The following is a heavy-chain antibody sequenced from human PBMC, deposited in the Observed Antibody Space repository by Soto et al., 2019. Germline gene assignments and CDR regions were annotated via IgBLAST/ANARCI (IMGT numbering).Heavy chain of an antibody. CDR2: VSGRGGDT. CDR3: AKDPNYDCWSGFSAVYFDY. CDR1: GFSFSSFA. D-gene: IGHD3-3*01. Sequence: EVHLLQSGGGLVQPGGSLRLSCAASGFSFSSFALSWVRQSPGKGLEWVAAVSGRGGDTYYANSVKGRFTISRDNSQTTLFLQMNSLRAEDSAIYYCAKDPNYDCWSGFSAVYFDYWGQGTLVTVSS. J-gene: IGHJ4*02. V-gene: IGHV3-23*01.